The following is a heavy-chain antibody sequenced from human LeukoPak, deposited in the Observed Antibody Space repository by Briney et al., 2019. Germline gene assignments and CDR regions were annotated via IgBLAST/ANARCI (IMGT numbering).Heavy chain of an antibody. CDR1: GFTFSSYA. CDR3: AKDREWELLAFDAFDI. Sequence: QTGGSLRLSCAASGFTFSSYAMSWVRQAPGKGLEWVSAISGSGGSTYYADSVKGRFTISRDNSKNTLYLQMNSLRAEDTAVYYCAKDREWELLAFDAFDIWGQGTMVTVSS. V-gene: IGHV3-23*01. J-gene: IGHJ3*02. CDR2: ISGSGGST. D-gene: IGHD1-26*01.